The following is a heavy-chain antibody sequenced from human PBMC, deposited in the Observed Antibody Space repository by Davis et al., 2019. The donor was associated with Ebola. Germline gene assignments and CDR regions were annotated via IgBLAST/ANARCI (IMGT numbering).Heavy chain of an antibody. Sequence: GESLKISCAASGFTFSSYSMNWVRQAPGKGLEWVSSISSSSSYIYYADSVKGRFTISRDNAKNSLYLQMNSLRAEDTAVYYCARDPGGTTVTTGYWGQGTLVTVSS. V-gene: IGHV3-21*01. CDR3: ARDPGGTTVTTGY. CDR1: GFTFSSYS. CDR2: ISSSSSYI. D-gene: IGHD4-17*01. J-gene: IGHJ4*02.